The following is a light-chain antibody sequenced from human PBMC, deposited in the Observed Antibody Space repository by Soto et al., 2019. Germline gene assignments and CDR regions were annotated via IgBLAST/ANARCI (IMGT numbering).Light chain of an antibody. V-gene: IGKV1-6*01. Sequence: AIQMTQSPSSLSASVGDRVTITCRASQGIRNDLGWYQQKPGKAPKLLIYSASSLQSGVPSRFSGSGSGTDFTLTISSLQPEDFATYYCQHGYVAPYSFGQGTKVDI. CDR3: QHGYVAPYS. J-gene: IGKJ2*03. CDR2: SAS. CDR1: QGIRND.